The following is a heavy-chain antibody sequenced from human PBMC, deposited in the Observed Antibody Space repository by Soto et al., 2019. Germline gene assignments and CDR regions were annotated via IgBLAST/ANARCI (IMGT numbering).Heavy chain of an antibody. CDR1: GFSLRTSGMS. V-gene: IGHV2-70*11. D-gene: IGHD3-22*01. CDR3: ARIYISNYYFFDS. Sequence: GPTLVNPTQTLTLTCTFSGFSLRTSGMSVSWIRQPPGKALEWLARIDWDDDKYYSPSLKTRLTISKDTSKNQVVLTMTNMDPVDTATYYCARIYISNYYFFDSWGQGTLVTVSS. J-gene: IGHJ4*02. CDR2: IDWDDDK.